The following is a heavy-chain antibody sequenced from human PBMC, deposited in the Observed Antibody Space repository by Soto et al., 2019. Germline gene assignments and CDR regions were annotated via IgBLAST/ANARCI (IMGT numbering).Heavy chain of an antibody. Sequence: PGESLKISCKTSGYSFISYWVAWVRQKPGKGLEWMGTSYPGDSTSTYSPSFQGQVTISVDKSISTAYLHLSSLKASNTAMYYCARIIGYCRNNDCSWTFDIWGQGTTVTVSS. CDR2: SYPGDSTS. J-gene: IGHJ3*02. V-gene: IGHV5-51*01. CDR3: ARIIGYCRNNDCSWTFDI. CDR1: GYSFISYW. D-gene: IGHD2-2*03.